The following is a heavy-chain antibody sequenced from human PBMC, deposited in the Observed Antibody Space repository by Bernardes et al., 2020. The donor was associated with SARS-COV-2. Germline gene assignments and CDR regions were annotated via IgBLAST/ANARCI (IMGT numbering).Heavy chain of an antibody. CDR2: INSDGSST. J-gene: IGHJ4*02. CDR3: ARELYYYGPFDY. D-gene: IGHD3-22*01. Sequence: GGSLRLSCAASGFTFSSYWMHWVRQAPGKGLVWVSRINSDGSSTSYADSVKGRFTISRDNAKNSLYLQMNSLRAEDTAVYYCARELYYYGPFDYWGQGTLVTVSS. CDR1: GFTFSSYW. V-gene: IGHV3-74*01.